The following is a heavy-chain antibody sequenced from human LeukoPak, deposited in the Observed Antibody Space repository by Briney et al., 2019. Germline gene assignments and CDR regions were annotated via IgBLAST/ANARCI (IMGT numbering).Heavy chain of an antibody. V-gene: IGHV1-2*02. Sequence: ASVKVSCKASGYTFTSYDIDWVRQATGQGLEWMGWINPNSGGTNYAQKFQGRVTMTRDTSISTAYMELSRLRSDDTAVYYCARDGGYYMDVWGKGTTVTISS. D-gene: IGHD3-3*01. CDR2: INPNSGGT. J-gene: IGHJ6*03. CDR3: ARDGGYYMDV. CDR1: GYTFTSYD.